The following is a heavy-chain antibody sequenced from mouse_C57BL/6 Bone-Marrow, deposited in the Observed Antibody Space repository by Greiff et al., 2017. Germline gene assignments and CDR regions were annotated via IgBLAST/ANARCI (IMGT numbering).Heavy chain of an antibody. CDR2: IYPRSGNT. CDR1: GYTFTSYG. CDR3: ARGTTVVEGY. J-gene: IGHJ2*01. D-gene: IGHD1-1*01. Sequence: VQGVESGAELARPGASVKLSCKASGYTFTSYGISWVKQRTGQGLEWIGEIYPRSGNTYYNEKFKGKATLTADKSSSTAYMELRSLTSEDSAVYFCARGTTVVEGYWGQGTTLTVSS. V-gene: IGHV1-81*01.